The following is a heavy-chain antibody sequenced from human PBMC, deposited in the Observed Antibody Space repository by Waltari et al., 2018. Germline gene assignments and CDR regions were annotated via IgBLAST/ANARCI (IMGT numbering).Heavy chain of an antibody. Sequence: EVQLLESGGGLVQPGGSLRLSCAASGFTFSSYAMSWVRQAPGKGLEWVSAISGSGGSTYYADSVKGRFTISRDNSKNTLYLQMNSLRAEDTAVYYCARLEQWLEKGFDYWGQGTLVTVSS. D-gene: IGHD6-19*01. V-gene: IGHV3-23*01. CDR1: GFTFSSYA. CDR2: ISGSGGST. CDR3: ARLEQWLEKGFDY. J-gene: IGHJ4*02.